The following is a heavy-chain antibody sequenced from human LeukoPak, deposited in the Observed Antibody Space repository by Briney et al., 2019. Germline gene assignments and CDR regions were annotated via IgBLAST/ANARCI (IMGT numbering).Heavy chain of an antibody. CDR2: IYYSGST. V-gene: IGHV4-59*01. CDR3: ARGLLGIERAFDI. Sequence: PSETLSLTCNVSGGSISSYYWSWIRQPPGKGLGWIGYIYYSGSTNYNPSLKSRVTISVDTSKNQFSLKLSSVTAADTAVYYCARGLLGIERAFDIWGQGTMVTVSS. J-gene: IGHJ3*02. D-gene: IGHD3-22*01. CDR1: GGSISSYY.